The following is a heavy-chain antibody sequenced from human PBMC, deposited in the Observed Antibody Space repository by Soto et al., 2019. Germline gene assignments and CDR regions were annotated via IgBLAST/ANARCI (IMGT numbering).Heavy chain of an antibody. CDR3: ARVYDDYLIDAFDI. J-gene: IGHJ3*02. CDR1: DLTLGIKE. D-gene: IGHD4-17*01. Sequence: EAQLVESGGGLLQPGGSLRLPGPAFDLTLGIKELAWVRRAQGKGLEWVSHIGSRGSATYYADSVKGRFSISRDNAKNSVFLQMNSLRAEDTAIYFCARVYDDYLIDAFDIWGQGTMVSVSS. CDR2: IGSRGSAT. V-gene: IGHV3-48*03.